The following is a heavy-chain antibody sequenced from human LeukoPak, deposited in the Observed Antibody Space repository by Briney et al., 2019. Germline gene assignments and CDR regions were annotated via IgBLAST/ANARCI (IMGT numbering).Heavy chain of an antibody. D-gene: IGHD2-15*01. CDR3: ARIHRYCSGGACYVLDN. J-gene: IGHJ4*02. Sequence: SETLSLTCVVSGGSVSGYYWGWIRQPPGRGLEWIGYVYYSGSTNYNPSFKSRITISVDTSRNQFSLQLSSVTAADTAVYYCARIHRYCSGGACYVLDNWGQGTLVAASS. CDR2: VYYSGST. V-gene: IGHV4-59*02. CDR1: GGSVSGYY.